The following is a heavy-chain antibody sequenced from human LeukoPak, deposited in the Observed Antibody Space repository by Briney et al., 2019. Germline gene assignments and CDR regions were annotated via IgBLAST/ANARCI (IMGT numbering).Heavy chain of an antibody. CDR1: GFTFSSYG. CDR3: ARDWHFPGPMDV. V-gene: IGHV3-33*08. CDR2: IWYDGSNK. J-gene: IGHJ6*02. Sequence: PGRSLRLSCAASGFTFSSYGMHWVRQAPGKGLEWVAVIWYDGSNKYYADSVKGRFTISRDNSKNTLYLQMNSLRAEDTAVYYCARDWHFPGPMDVWGQGTTVTVSS.